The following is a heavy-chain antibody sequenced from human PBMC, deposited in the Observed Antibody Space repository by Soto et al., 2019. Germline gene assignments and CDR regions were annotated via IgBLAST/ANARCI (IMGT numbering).Heavy chain of an antibody. V-gene: IGHV1-18*01. CDR3: AREGYCSGGSCPRYYMDV. Sequence: QVQLVQSGAEVKKPGASVKVSCKASGYTFTSYGISWVRQAPGQGLEWMGWISAYNGNTNYAQKLQGRVTMTTDTSTSQAYMELRSLRSDDTAVYCCAREGYCSGGSCPRYYMDVWGKGTTVTVSS. CDR1: GYTFTSYG. D-gene: IGHD2-15*01. CDR2: ISAYNGNT. J-gene: IGHJ6*03.